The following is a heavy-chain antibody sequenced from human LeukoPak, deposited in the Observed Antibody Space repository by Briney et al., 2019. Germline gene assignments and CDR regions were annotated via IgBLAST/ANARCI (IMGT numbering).Heavy chain of an antibody. Sequence: GSLRLSCAASGFSVSNTYMSWVRQAPGKGLEWIGSIYYSGSTYYNPSLKSRVTISVDTSKNQFSLKLTSVTAADTAVYYCATESWIQGEDYWGQGTLVTVSS. CDR3: ATESWIQGEDY. CDR2: IYYSGST. J-gene: IGHJ4*02. CDR1: GFSVSNTY. D-gene: IGHD5-18*01. V-gene: IGHV4-59*05.